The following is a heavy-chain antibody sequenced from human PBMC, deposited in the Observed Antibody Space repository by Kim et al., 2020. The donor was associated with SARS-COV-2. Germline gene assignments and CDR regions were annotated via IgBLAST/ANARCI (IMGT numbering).Heavy chain of an antibody. CDR2: IIPILGIA. J-gene: IGHJ6*02. CDR3: ARDGGGRHNASIWSGYYSYYYYGMDV. CDR1: GGTFSSYA. Sequence: SVKVSCKASGGTFSSYAISWVRQAPGQGLEWMGRIIPILGIANYAQKFQGRVTITADKSTSTAYMELSSLRSEDTAVYYCARDGGGRHNASIWSGYYSYYYYGMDVWGQGTTVTVSS. D-gene: IGHD3-3*01. V-gene: IGHV1-69*04.